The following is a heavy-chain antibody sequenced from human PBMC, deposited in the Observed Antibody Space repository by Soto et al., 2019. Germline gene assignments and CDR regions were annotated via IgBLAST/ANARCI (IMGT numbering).Heavy chain of an antibody. CDR2: ISAYNGNT. CDR1: GYTFTSYG. CDR3: ARDTLTIFGVVIINGPLDY. J-gene: IGHJ4*02. V-gene: IGHV1-18*01. D-gene: IGHD3-3*01. Sequence: ASVKVSCKASGYTFTSYGISWVRQAPGQGLEWMGWISAYNGNTNYAQKLQGRVTMTTDTSTSTAYMELRSLRSDDTAVYYCARDTLTIFGVVIINGPLDYWGQGTLVTVSS.